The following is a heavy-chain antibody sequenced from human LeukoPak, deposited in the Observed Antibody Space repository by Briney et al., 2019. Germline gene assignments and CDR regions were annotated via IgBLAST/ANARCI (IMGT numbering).Heavy chain of an antibody. V-gene: IGHV1-69*13. CDR3: ASAVVTAMTYYFDY. J-gene: IGHJ4*02. D-gene: IGHD2-21*02. CDR1: GGTFSSYA. CDR2: IIPIFGTA. Sequence: SVKVSCKASGGTFSSYAIRWVRQATGQGLEWMGGIIPIFGTANYAQKFQGRVTITADESTSTAYMELSSLRSEDTAVYYCASAVVTAMTYYFDYWGQGTLVTVSS.